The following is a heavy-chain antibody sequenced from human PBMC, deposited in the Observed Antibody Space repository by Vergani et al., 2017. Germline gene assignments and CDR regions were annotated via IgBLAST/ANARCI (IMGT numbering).Heavy chain of an antibody. Sequence: QVQLLQSGAEVKKPVASVKVSCKVSGYTLTELSMHCVPQAPGKGLEWMGGFYPEDGETIYAQKFQGRVTMTEDTSTDTAYMELSSLRSEDTAVYYWAKFKLWFGEFSCPWGQGTLVTVSS. CDR2: FYPEDGET. CDR3: AKFKLWFGEFSCP. D-gene: IGHD3-10*01. CDR1: GYTLTELS. V-gene: IGHV1-24*01. J-gene: IGHJ5*02.